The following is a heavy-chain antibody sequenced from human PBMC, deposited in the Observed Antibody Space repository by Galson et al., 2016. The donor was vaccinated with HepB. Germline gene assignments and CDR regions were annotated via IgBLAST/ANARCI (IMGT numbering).Heavy chain of an antibody. J-gene: IGHJ4*02. V-gene: IGHV4-4*02. CDR2: VFHSGNT. Sequence: SETLSLTCAVSGGSVSSHNWWSWVRQPPGKGLEWIGEVFHSGNTNYNPSLKSRVTISVDTSKNQFTLKMSSVTAADSAVYYCARTAFGEVATTASTVGYWGRGTLVPVSS. D-gene: IGHD3-10*01. CDR1: GGSVSSHNW. CDR3: ARTAFGEVATTASTVGY.